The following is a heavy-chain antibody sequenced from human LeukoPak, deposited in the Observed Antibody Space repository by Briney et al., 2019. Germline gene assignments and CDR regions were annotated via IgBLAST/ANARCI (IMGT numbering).Heavy chain of an antibody. Sequence: SETLSLTCAVYGGSFSGYYWSWIRQPPGKGLEWIGEINHSGSTNYNPSLKSRVTISVDTSKNQFSLKLSSVTAADTAVYYCARAGYSGSRDDHRFDIWGQGTMVTVSS. CDR2: INHSGST. V-gene: IGHV4-34*01. CDR3: ARAGYSGSRDDHRFDI. J-gene: IGHJ3*02. D-gene: IGHD5-12*01. CDR1: GGSFSGYY.